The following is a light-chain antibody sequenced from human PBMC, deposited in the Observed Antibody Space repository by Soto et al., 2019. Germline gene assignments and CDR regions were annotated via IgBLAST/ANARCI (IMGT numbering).Light chain of an antibody. V-gene: IGKV1-5*03. CDR1: QSISSW. CDR2: KAS. CDR3: QQYGSYPQA. Sequence: DIQMTQSPGTLSASVGDGVTITCRASQSISSWLAWYQQKPGKAPKLLIYKASTRDSGIPSRFSGSGSGTEFTLTISSLQPEDFAVYYCQQYGSYPQAFGQGTKVDIK. J-gene: IGKJ1*01.